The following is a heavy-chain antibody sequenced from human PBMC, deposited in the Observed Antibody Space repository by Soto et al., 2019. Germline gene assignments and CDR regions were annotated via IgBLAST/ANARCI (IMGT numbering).Heavy chain of an antibody. Sequence: QVQLQESGPGLVKPSQTLSLTCTVSGGSIGSGGYYWSWIRQHPGKGLEWIGYMYYSGSTYYNPSRKSRVTISVDTSKNQFSLKLSSVTAADTAVYYCARSSYCGGDCYLNAFDIWGQGTMVTVSS. CDR1: GGSIGSGGYY. J-gene: IGHJ3*02. V-gene: IGHV4-31*03. D-gene: IGHD2-21*02. CDR2: MYYSGST. CDR3: ARSSYCGGDCYLNAFDI.